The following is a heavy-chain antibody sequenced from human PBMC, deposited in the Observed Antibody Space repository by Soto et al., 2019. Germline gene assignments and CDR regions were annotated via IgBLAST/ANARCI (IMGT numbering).Heavy chain of an antibody. V-gene: IGHV1-46*03. J-gene: IGHJ4*02. CDR3: ARVLTKPDY. CDR1: GYTFTNYG. D-gene: IGHD3-9*01. CDR2: INPSGGST. Sequence: RASVKGACKASGYTFTNYGSSWVRQAPGQGLEWMGIINPSGGSTSYAQKFQGRVTMTRDTSTSTVYMELSSLRSEDTAVYYCARVLTKPDYWGQGTLVTSPQ.